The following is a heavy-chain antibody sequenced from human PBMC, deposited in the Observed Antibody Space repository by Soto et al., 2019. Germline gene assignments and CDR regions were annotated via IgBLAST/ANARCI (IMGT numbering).Heavy chain of an antibody. D-gene: IGHD1-1*01. CDR3: AKDRSTMRWFDP. Sequence: SETLSLTCAVSGASVRSYHWSWIRQAAGKGLEWIGRVQMSGTTNYNPSLKTRVTMSLDTSKNEVSLRMTSVTAADTAVYFCAKDRSTMRWFDPWGQGILVTVS. J-gene: IGHJ5*02. CDR2: VQMSGTT. V-gene: IGHV4-4*07. CDR1: GASVRSYH.